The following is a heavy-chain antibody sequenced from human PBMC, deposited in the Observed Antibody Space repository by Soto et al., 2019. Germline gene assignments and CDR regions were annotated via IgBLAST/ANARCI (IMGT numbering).Heavy chain of an antibody. CDR3: ASVAGANNYYYYYGMDV. D-gene: IGHD6-19*01. J-gene: IGHJ6*02. V-gene: IGHV4-39*01. CDR2: IYYSGST. CDR1: GGSISSSSYY. Sequence: SETLSLTCTVSGGSISSSSYYWGWIRQPPGKGLEWIGSIYYSGSTYYNPSLKSRVTISVDTSKNQFSLKLSSVTAADTAVYYCASVAGANNYYYYYGMDVWGQGTRVTVSS.